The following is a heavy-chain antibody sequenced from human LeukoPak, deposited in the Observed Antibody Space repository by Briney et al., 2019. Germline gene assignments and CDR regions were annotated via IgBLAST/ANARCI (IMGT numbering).Heavy chain of an antibody. Sequence: SETLSLTCTVSGGSVSKYYWSWIRQPPGKGLEWIGYIYYSGSTHYNPSLKSRVTISVDTSKNQFSLKLSSVTAADTAVYYCARFYTNWFDPWGQGTLVTVSS. V-gene: IGHV4-59*02. D-gene: IGHD2/OR15-2a*01. CDR3: ARFYTNWFDP. CDR1: GGSVSKYY. CDR2: IYYSGST. J-gene: IGHJ5*02.